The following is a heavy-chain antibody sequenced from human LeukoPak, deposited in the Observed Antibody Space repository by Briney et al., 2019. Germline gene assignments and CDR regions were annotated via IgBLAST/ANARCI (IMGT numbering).Heavy chain of an antibody. CDR2: IIPIFGTA. D-gene: IGHD3-22*01. CDR3: ARANYYDSSGYFDY. J-gene: IGHJ4*02. Sequence: SVKVSCKASGGTFSSYAISWVRQAPGQGLEWMGGIIPIFGTANYAQKFRGRVTITADESTSTAYMELSSLRSEDTAVYYCARANYYDSSGYFDYWGQGTLVTVSS. V-gene: IGHV1-69*01. CDR1: GGTFSSYA.